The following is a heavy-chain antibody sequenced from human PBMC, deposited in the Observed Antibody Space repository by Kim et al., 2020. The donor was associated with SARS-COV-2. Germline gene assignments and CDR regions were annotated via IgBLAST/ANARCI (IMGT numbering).Heavy chain of an antibody. CDR3: ARHVGITMIVVVIRGWFDP. V-gene: IGHV4-39*01. J-gene: IGHJ5*02. D-gene: IGHD3-22*01. Sequence: SRVTISGDTSKNQFSLKLSSVTAADTAVYYCARHVGITMIVVVIRGWFDPWGQGTLVTVSS.